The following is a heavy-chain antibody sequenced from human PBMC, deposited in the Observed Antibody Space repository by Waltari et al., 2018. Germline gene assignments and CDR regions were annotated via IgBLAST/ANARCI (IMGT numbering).Heavy chain of an antibody. Sequence: QEHLLQSGGGVVHPGGSLRLSCEASVFIFCKSDLNWLRQAPGKGLDWVAGMRYDGSTRYYADSVKGRFTISRDNSKNTLHLQMNSLRAEDTALYYCAKDRSSDFYYGMDVWGQGTTVTVSS. V-gene: IGHV3-33*06. D-gene: IGHD3-10*01. CDR2: MRYDGSTR. CDR1: VFIFCKSD. J-gene: IGHJ6*02. CDR3: AKDRSSDFYYGMDV.